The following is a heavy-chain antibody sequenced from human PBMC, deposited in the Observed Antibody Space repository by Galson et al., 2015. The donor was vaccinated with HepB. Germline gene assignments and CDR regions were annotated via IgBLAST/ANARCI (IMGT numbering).Heavy chain of an antibody. CDR1: GFTFNDYY. CDR3: ARVADSDYGDHTYFDY. Sequence: SLRLSCAASGFTFNDYYMSWIRQAPGKGLEWISYISSSGTYINYADSVKGRFTISRVNAKNSLCLQMNGLRDEDTAVYYCARVADSDYGDHTYFDYWGQGTLVTVSS. CDR2: ISSSGTYI. V-gene: IGHV3-11*06. J-gene: IGHJ4*02. D-gene: IGHD4-17*01.